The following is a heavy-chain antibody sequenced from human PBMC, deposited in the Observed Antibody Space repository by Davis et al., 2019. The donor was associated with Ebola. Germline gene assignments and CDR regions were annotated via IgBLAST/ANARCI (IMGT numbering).Heavy chain of an antibody. CDR2: ISDRGLTK. D-gene: IGHD5-12*01. CDR1: GFIFGSYE. CDR3: AREADSGGFRFDY. J-gene: IGHJ4*02. V-gene: IGHV3-48*03. Sequence: GGSLRLSCAASGFIFGSYEMIWVRQAPGKGLEWVSYISDRGLTKYYSDSVKGRFTISRDNADNSLYLEMNSLRAEDTAVYYCAREADSGGFRFDYWGRGILVTVSS.